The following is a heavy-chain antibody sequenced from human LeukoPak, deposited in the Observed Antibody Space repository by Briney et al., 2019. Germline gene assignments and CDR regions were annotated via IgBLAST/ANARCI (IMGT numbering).Heavy chain of an antibody. Sequence: GGSPRLSCAASGFTFSNYGMHWVRQAPGKGLEWVAVIWYDGSNKYYADSVKGRFTISRDNSKNTLYLQMNSLRAEDTAVYYCARSADMVRGSVVFDYWGQGTLVTVSS. V-gene: IGHV3-33*08. CDR3: ARSADMVRGSVVFDY. J-gene: IGHJ4*02. D-gene: IGHD3-10*01. CDR1: GFTFSNYG. CDR2: IWYDGSNK.